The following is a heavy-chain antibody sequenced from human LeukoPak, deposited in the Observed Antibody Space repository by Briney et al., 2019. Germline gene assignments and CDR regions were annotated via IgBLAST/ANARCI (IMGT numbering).Heavy chain of an antibody. J-gene: IGHJ5*02. CDR1: GASISSSY. CDR3: ARGGAIPNWFDA. V-gene: IGHV4-4*07. Sequence: PSETLSLTCIVSGASISSSYWSWIRQPAGKGLEWIWRIYSSGTAPYIPSPPTSGSTKYIASLKSRVSISVDRSKRQISLKLNSVTAADTAIYYCARGGAIPNWFDAWGPGILVAVSS. CDR2: IYSSGTAPYIPSPPTSGST. D-gene: IGHD2-2*02.